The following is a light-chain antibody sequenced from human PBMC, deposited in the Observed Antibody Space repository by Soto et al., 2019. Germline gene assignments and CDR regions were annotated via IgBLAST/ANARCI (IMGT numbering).Light chain of an antibody. CDR2: DVS. CDR3: SSTTTGSSLV. Sequence: QSALTQPASVSGSPGQSITISCAGTSTDIGAFNYVSWYQHHPGKAPKLLIFDVSDRPSGVSTRFSASKSANTASLTISGLQADEGADYYCSSTTTGSSLVFGGGTKLTVL. V-gene: IGLV2-14*03. J-gene: IGLJ2*01. CDR1: STDIGAFNY.